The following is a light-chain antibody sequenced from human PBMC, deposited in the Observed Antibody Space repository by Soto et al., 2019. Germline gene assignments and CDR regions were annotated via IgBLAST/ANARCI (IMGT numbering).Light chain of an antibody. CDR2: KAS. J-gene: IGKJ1*01. CDR3: QQYYSYPWT. Sequence: DIQMTQSPSTLSASVGDRVAITCRASQSINTLLAWYQQKPGKAPKLLIYKASSLESGVPSRFSGSRSGTEFTLTISSLQPDDFASYYCQQYYSYPWTFGQGTKVEIK. V-gene: IGKV1-5*03. CDR1: QSINTL.